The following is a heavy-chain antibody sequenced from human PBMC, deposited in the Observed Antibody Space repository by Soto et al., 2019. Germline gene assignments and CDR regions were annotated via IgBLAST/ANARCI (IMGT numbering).Heavy chain of an antibody. D-gene: IGHD6-19*01. J-gene: IGHJ4*02. Sequence: ASVKVSCKPSGDNFNTYTITWVRQAPGQGLEWMGGIIPIYGAASYAQKFQDRVTITADGSTNTVYMELSSLTSEDKALYYWAARVSVAGPAIDYWGQGTRVTVSS. CDR3: AARVSVAGPAIDY. CDR1: GDNFNTYT. V-gene: IGHV1-69*13. CDR2: IIPIYGAA.